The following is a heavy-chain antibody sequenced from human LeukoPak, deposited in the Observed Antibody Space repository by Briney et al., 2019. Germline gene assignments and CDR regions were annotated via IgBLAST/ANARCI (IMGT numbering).Heavy chain of an antibody. J-gene: IGHJ4*02. CDR2: INPSGGSP. V-gene: IGHV1-46*01. CDR3: AGDRCSGGSCYHGYFDY. D-gene: IGHD2-15*01. Sequence: ASVKVSCKASGYTFTSYYMHWVRQAPGQGLEWMGIINPSGGSPTYAQKFQGRVTMARDMSTSTVYMELSSLRSEDTAVYYCAGDRCSGGSCYHGYFDYWGQGTLVTVSS. CDR1: GYTFTSYY.